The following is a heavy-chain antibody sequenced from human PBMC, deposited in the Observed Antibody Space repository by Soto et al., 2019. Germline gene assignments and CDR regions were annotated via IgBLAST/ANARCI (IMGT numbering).Heavy chain of an antibody. J-gene: IGHJ6*03. CDR1: GFTFSSYG. V-gene: IGHV3-33*01. D-gene: IGHD4-17*01. CDR3: SRDEVAATVTYHHYYTDV. CDR2: IWYDGSNK. Sequence: GGSLRLSCAASGFTFSSYGMHWVRQAPGKGLEWVAVIWYDGSNKYYADSVKGRFAISRDNSKNTLYLQMNSLRAEDTAVYYCSRDEVAATVTYHHYYTDVWGKGTTVTVSS.